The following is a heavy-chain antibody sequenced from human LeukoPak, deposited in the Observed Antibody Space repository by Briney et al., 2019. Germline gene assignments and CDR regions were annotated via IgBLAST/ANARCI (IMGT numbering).Heavy chain of an antibody. V-gene: IGHV3-48*03. D-gene: IGHD2-2*01. Sequence: GGSLRLSCVASGFTFSSYEMNWVRQAPGKGLEWVSYISSSGSTIYYADSVKGRFTISRDNAKNSLYLQMNSLRAEDTAVYYCAREPAAGLYYYGMDVWGQGTTVTVSS. CDR2: ISSSGSTI. CDR1: GFTFSSYE. CDR3: AREPAAGLYYYGMDV. J-gene: IGHJ6*02.